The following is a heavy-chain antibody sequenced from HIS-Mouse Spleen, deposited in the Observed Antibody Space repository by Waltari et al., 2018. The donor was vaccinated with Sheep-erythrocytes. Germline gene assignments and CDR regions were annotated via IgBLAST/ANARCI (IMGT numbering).Heavy chain of an antibody. D-gene: IGHD1-26*01. CDR1: GFTFISYA. CDR3: ARVSAGELKYYFDY. V-gene: IGHV3-30*04. Sequence: QVQLVESGGGVVQPGRSLRLSCAASGFTFISYAMHWVRQAPGKGLEWVAVISYDSSNTYYADSVKGRFTISRDNSKNTLYLQMNSLRAEDTAVYYCARVSAGELKYYFDYWGQGTLVTVSS. CDR2: ISYDSSNT. J-gene: IGHJ4*02.